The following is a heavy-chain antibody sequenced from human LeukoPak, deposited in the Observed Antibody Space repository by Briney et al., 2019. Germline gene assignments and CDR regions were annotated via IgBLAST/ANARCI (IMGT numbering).Heavy chain of an antibody. V-gene: IGHV1-69*06. D-gene: IGHD2-2*01. CDR3: ARAGVEYQHNWFDP. CDR1: GGTFSSYG. CDR2: IIPIFGTA. Sequence: SVKVSCKASGGTFSSYGISWVRQAPGQGLEWMGGIIPIFGTANYAQKFQGRVTITADKSTSTAYMELSSLRSEDTAVYYCARAGVEYQHNWFDPWGQGTLVTVSS. J-gene: IGHJ5*02.